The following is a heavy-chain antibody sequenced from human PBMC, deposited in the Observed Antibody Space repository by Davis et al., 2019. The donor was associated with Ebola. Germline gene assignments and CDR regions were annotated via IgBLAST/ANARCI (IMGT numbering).Heavy chain of an antibody. D-gene: IGHD3-22*01. V-gene: IGHV3-48*04. CDR2: ISSSSSTI. CDR1: GFTFSSYS. Sequence: PGGSLRLSCAASGFTFSSYSMNWVRQAPGKGLEWVSYISSSSSTIYYADSVKGRFTISRDNAKNSLYLQMNSLRAEDTAVYYCARGAYYDNPQYCYMDVWGKGTTVTVSS. J-gene: IGHJ6*03. CDR3: ARGAYYDNPQYCYMDV.